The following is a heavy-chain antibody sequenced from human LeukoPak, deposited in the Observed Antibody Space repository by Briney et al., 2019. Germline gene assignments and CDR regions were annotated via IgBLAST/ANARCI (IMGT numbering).Heavy chain of an antibody. CDR3: ARGVLWFGEYYYYYMDV. J-gene: IGHJ6*03. Sequence: GSLRLSCAASGYTFSSYGMSWIRQPPGKGLEGMGESNHRGSTNYNPSLKSRVTIPVDTSKHQFYLKLSSVTAADTAVYYCARGVLWFGEYYYYYMDVWGKGTTVTVSS. CDR1: GYTFSSYG. V-gene: IGHV4-34*01. D-gene: IGHD3-10*01. CDR2: SNHRGST.